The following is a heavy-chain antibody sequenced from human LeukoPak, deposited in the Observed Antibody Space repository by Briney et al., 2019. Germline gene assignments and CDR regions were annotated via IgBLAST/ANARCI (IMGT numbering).Heavy chain of an antibody. CDR3: ARDYASSKRGFYFYMDV. J-gene: IGHJ6*03. D-gene: IGHD3-10*01. CDR2: TYYRSRWYN. V-gene: IGHV6-1*01. CDR1: GDSVSSNNAA. Sequence: SQTLSLTCAISGDSVSSNNAAWNWMRQSPSRGLEWLGRTYYRSRWYNDYAVSVKSRVIISPDTSKNRFSLQLNSVTPEDTALYFCARDYASSKRGFYFYMDVWGKGTTVTVSS.